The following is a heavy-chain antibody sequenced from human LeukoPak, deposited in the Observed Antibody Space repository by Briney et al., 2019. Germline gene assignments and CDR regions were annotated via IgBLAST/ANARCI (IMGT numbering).Heavy chain of an antibody. CDR1: GDSVSSSSAT. D-gene: IGHD2-15*01. J-gene: IGHJ2*01. CDR3: ARDPSGGFRWYFDL. CDR2: TYYKSKWYN. Sequence: PSQTLSLTCAISGDSVSSSSATWNWIRQSPSRGLEWLGRTYYKSKWYNDYAVSVKSRITISPDTSRNQFSLRLNSATPEDTAVYYCARDPSGGFRWYFDLWGRGTLVTVSS. V-gene: IGHV6-1*01.